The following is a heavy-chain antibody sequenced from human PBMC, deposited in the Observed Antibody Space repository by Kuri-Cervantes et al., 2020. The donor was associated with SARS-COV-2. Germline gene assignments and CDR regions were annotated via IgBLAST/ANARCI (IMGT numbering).Heavy chain of an antibody. J-gene: IGHJ6*02. CDR2: ISYDGSNK. CDR3: ARGTDIYDFWSGYPTEYYYYALDV. Sequence: GGSLRLSCAAFGFTFSSYAMHWVRQAPGKGLEWVAVISYDGSNKYYADSVKGRFTISRDNSKNTLYLQMNSLRAEDTAVYYCARGTDIYDFWSGYPTEYYYYALDVWGQGTTVTAP. V-gene: IGHV3-30*04. CDR1: GFTFSSYA. D-gene: IGHD3-3*01.